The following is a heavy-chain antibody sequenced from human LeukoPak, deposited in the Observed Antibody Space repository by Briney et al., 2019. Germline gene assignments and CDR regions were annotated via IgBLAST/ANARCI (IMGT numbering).Heavy chain of an antibody. J-gene: IGHJ4*02. CDR2: ISSSGSTI. CDR3: ARGGSEMATNPFDY. CDR1: GFTFSDYY. V-gene: IGHV3-11*01. D-gene: IGHD5-24*01. Sequence: GGPLRLPCAASGFTFSDYYMSWIRQAPGKGLEWVSYISSSGSTIYYADSVKGRFTISRDNAKNSLYLQMNSLRAEDTAVYYCARGGSEMATNPFDYWGQGTLVTVSS.